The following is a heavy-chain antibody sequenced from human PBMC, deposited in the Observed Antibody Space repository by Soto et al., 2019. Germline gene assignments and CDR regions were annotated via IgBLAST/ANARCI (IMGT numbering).Heavy chain of an antibody. CDR2: IIPIFGTA. CDR1: GGSFSTNA. D-gene: IGHD3-10*01. V-gene: IGHV1-69*13. J-gene: IGHJ4*02. Sequence: SVKVSCKASGGSFSTNAISWVRQAPGQGLEWMGGIIPIFGTANYAQKFQGRVTITADESTSTAYMELSSLRSEGTAVYYCARQIVFAPTRYYYADWGQGTPVTVS. CDR3: ARQIVFAPTRYYYAD.